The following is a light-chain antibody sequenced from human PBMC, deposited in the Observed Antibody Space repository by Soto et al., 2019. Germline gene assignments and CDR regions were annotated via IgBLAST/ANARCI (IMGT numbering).Light chain of an antibody. CDR2: KAS. V-gene: IGKV1-5*03. CDR3: QQYNTYSS. CDR1: QSISNW. Sequence: DIQMTQSPSTLSASVGDRVTITCRASQSISNWLAWYQQKPGKAPKLLIYKASNLESRVPSRFSGSGSGTEFTLTISSLQPDDFATYYCQQYNTYSSFGPGTKVDIK. J-gene: IGKJ3*01.